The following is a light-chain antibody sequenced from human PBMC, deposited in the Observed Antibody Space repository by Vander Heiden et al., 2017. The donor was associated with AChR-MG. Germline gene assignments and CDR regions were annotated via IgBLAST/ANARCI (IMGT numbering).Light chain of an antibody. CDR3: QQYDPDSPFT. V-gene: IGKV1-5*03. Sequence: DIQMTQSPSTLSASVGDRVTITCRASQSVTKWVAWYQIKPGKAPKARIYKASTLQSGVPSRFAGGVSGTDFTLTITGLQPDDFATYYCQQYDPDSPFTFGQWTKVEIK. J-gene: IGKJ2*01. CDR1: QSVTKW. CDR2: KAS.